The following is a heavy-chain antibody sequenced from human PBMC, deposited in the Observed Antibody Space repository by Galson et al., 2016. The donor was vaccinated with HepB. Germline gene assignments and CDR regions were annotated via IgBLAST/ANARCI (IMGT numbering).Heavy chain of an antibody. Sequence: SLRLSCAASRSTFSSYGMHWVRQAPGKGLEWVAVISYDGSNKYYADSVKGRFTISRDNSKNTLYLQMNSLRAEDTAVYYCARGRGIVGPTTRFDYWGQGTLVTVSS. J-gene: IGHJ4*02. V-gene: IGHV3-30*03. CDR3: ARGRGIVGPTTRFDY. CDR1: RSTFSSYG. CDR2: ISYDGSNK. D-gene: IGHD1-26*01.